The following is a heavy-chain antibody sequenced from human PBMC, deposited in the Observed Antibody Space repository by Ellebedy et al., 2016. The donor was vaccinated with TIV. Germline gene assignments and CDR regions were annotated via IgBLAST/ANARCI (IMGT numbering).Heavy chain of an antibody. CDR3: TKDLLRGIWGGSGRDY. CDR2: ISWRGHYI. V-gene: IGHV3-9*01. CDR1: GFTFDDYA. D-gene: IGHD7-27*01. J-gene: IGHJ4*02. Sequence: GGSLRLPXAASGFTFDDYAMHWVRQAPGKGLEWVSGISWRGHYIGYADSVRGRFTISRGDAKNSLYLQMNSLRIEDTAVHYCTKDLLRGIWGGSGRDYWGQGTLVTVSS.